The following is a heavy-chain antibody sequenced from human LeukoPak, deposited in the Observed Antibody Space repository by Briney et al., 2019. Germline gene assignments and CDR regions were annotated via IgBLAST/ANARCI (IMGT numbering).Heavy chain of an antibody. Sequence: ASVKVSCKASGYTFTGYYMHWVRQAPGQGLEWMGWINPNSGGTNYAQKFQGWVTMTRDTSISTAYMELSRLRSDDTAVYYCARENSCGWSGYFDYWGQGTLVTVSS. CDR3: ARENSCGWSGYFDY. CDR2: INPNSGGT. CDR1: GYTFTGYY. J-gene: IGHJ4*02. D-gene: IGHD6-19*01. V-gene: IGHV1-2*04.